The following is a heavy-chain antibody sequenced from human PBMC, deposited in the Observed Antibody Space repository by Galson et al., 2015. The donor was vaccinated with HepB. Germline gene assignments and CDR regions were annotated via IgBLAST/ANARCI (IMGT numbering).Heavy chain of an antibody. CDR2: ISAGGGTI. J-gene: IGHJ4*02. CDR3: AKDSGAGGEDY. D-gene: IGHD3-16*01. Sequence: SLRLSCAASGFTFSTYAMSWVRQAPGKGLEWVSGISAGGGTIYYADSVKGRFTISRDDSKNTLFLQLNSLRAGDTAMYYCAKDSGAGGEDYWGQGTLVTVSS. CDR1: GFTFSTYA. V-gene: IGHV3-23*01.